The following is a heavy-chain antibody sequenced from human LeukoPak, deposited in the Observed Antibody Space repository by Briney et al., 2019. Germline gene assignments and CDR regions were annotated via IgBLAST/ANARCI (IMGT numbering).Heavy chain of an antibody. Sequence: GSLRLSCAASGFTVSNSDMSWVRQAPGKGLEWIGSIYDSGSTYYNPSLKSRVTISVDTSKNQFSLKLNSVTAADTAVYYCARHYGPWGQGTLVTVSS. J-gene: IGHJ5*02. D-gene: IGHD3-10*01. CDR3: ARHYGP. V-gene: IGHV4-39*01. CDR2: IYDSGST. CDR1: GFTVSNSD.